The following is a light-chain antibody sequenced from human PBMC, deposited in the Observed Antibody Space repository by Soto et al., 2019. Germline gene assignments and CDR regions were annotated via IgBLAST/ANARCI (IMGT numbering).Light chain of an antibody. V-gene: IGLV1-44*01. CDR2: SND. CDR1: SSNIGINT. Sequence: QSVLTQPPSASGTPGQRVTFSCSGGSSNIGINTVSWYQHLPGSAPKLLIYSNDQRPSGVPDRFSASKSGTSASLAISGLQSEDEADYYCASWDDSLNGHVFGTGTKLTVL. J-gene: IGLJ1*01. CDR3: ASWDDSLNGHV.